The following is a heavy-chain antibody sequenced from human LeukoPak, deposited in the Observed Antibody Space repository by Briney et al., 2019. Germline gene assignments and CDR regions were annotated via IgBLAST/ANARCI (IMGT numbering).Heavy chain of an antibody. V-gene: IGHV3-30-3*01. CDR1: GFTFSSYA. CDR2: ISYDGSNK. Sequence: GGSLRLSCAASGFTFSSYAMHWVRQAPGKGLEWVAVISYDGSNKYYVDSVKGRLTISRDNSKNTLYLQMNSLRAEDTAVYYCASDYGGNSPYYFDYWGQGTLVTVSS. D-gene: IGHD4-23*01. CDR3: ASDYGGNSPYYFDY. J-gene: IGHJ4*02.